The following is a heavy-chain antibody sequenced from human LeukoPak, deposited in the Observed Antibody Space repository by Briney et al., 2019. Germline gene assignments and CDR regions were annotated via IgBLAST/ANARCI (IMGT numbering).Heavy chain of an antibody. V-gene: IGHV1-69*04. CDR1: GGTFSSYT. J-gene: IGHJ4*02. Sequence: ASVKVSCKASGGTFSSYTISWVRQAPGQGGEWMGRIIPILGIANYAQKFQGRDTITADKSTSTAYMELSSLRSEDTAMYYCARDLSSGYHGYWGQGTLFTVSS. CDR3: ARDLSSGYHGY. D-gene: IGHD3-22*01. CDR2: IIPILGIA.